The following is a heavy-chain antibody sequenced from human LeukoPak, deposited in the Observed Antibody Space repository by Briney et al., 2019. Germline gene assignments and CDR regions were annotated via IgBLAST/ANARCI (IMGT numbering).Heavy chain of an antibody. CDR1: GGSISSSNW. Sequence: SETLSLTCAVSGGSISSSNWWSWVRQPPGKGLEGIGEIYHSGSTNYNSSLKSRVTISVDKSKNQFSLKLSSVTAADTAVYYCARNSGYDLHAFDIWGQGTMVTVSS. J-gene: IGHJ3*02. CDR3: ARNSGYDLHAFDI. V-gene: IGHV4-4*02. CDR2: IYHSGST. D-gene: IGHD5-12*01.